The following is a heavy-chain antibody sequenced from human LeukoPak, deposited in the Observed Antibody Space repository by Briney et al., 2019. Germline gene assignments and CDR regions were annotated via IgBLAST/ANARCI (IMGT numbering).Heavy chain of an antibody. D-gene: IGHD3-10*01. Sequence: GGSLRLSCAASGFTFSTYAMHWVRQGPGKGLEWVAVISYDGSNKYYADSVKGRFAISRDNSKNTLYLQMSSLSAEDTAVYYCARTTTPHYYGSGSYALGYWGQGTLVTVPS. V-gene: IGHV3-30*09. CDR1: GFTFSTYA. J-gene: IGHJ4*02. CDR2: ISYDGSNK. CDR3: ARTTTPHYYGSGSYALGY.